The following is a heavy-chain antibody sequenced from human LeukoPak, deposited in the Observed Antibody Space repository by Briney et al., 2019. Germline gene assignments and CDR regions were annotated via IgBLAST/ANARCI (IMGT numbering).Heavy chain of an antibody. Sequence: SETLSLTCTVSGGSISSYYWSWIRQPPGKGLEWIGYIYYSGSTNYNPSLKSRVTISVDTSKNQFSLKLSSVTAADTAVYYCARHASDYDILTGYYKESFDYGGQGTLVTVSS. CDR2: IYYSGST. CDR1: GGSISSYY. J-gene: IGHJ4*02. D-gene: IGHD3-9*01. CDR3: ARHASDYDILTGYYKESFDY. V-gene: IGHV4-59*08.